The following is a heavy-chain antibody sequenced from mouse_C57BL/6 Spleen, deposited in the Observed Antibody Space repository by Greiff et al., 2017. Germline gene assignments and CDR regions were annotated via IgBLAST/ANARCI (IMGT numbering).Heavy chain of an antibody. J-gene: IGHJ2*01. V-gene: IGHV5-17*01. CDR2: ISSGSSTI. Sequence: EVKLMESGGGLVKPGGSLKLSCAASGFTFSDYGMHWVRQAPEKGLEWVAYISSGSSTIYYADPVKGRFTISRDNAKNTLFMQMTSLRSEDTAMYYCARPLYYGSSPFDDWGQGTTLTVSS. CDR3: ARPLYYGSSPFDD. CDR1: GFTFSDYG. D-gene: IGHD1-1*01.